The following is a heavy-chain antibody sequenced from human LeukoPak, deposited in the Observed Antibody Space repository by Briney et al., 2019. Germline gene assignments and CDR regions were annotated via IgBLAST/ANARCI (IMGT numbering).Heavy chain of an antibody. CDR3: AREIEEAFDI. V-gene: IGHV3-21*01. Sequence: GGSLTLSCAASGFIFSTYSMNWVRQAPGKGLEWVSSISSSGSYKYYADSVKGRVTISRDNVKDSLYLQMNSLGDEDTAVYYCAREIEEAFDIWGQGTMVTVSS. CDR1: GFIFSTYS. CDR2: ISSSGSYK. J-gene: IGHJ3*02.